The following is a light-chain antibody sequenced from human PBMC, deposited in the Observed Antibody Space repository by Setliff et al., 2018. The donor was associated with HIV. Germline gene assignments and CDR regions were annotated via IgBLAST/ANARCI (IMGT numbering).Light chain of an antibody. V-gene: IGLV2-14*01. Sequence: QSVLTQPASVSGSPGQSITISCTGTSSDVGGYNYVSWYQQHPGKAPKLMIYDVSKRPSGVSNRFSGSKSGNTASLTISGLQAEDEADYYCSSYTSSSTPYFFGTGTKVTVL. CDR3: SSYTSSSTPYF. CDR1: SSDVGGYNY. J-gene: IGLJ1*01. CDR2: DVS.